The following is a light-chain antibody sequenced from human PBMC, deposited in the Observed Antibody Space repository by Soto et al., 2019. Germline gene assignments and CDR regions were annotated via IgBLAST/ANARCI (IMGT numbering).Light chain of an antibody. J-gene: IGKJ1*01. CDR3: QQSYSSPRT. Sequence: DIQMTQSPSSLSAFVGDRVTITCRASQSISTFLNWYKQKPGKVPKLLIYSASSLQSGVPSRFSGSGSGTAFTLTISSLQPEDFATYYCQQSYSSPRTFGQGTKV. CDR2: SAS. V-gene: IGKV1-39*01. CDR1: QSISTF.